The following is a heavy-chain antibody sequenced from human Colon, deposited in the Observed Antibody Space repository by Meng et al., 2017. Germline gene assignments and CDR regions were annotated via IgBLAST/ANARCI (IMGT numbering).Heavy chain of an antibody. CDR3: ARGQGFLLHYFDN. CDR1: GGAVSRYF. D-gene: IGHD3-22*01. Sequence: QVQLPPLGARLLKPSETPSLSCDVHGGAVSRYFCSWIRQPPGKGMEWIGGISEGGGTLYNPSLKSRVFISVDTSNSELTLKLTSVTDADTGVYYCARGQGFLLHYFDNWGQGTLVTVSS. J-gene: IGHJ4*02. V-gene: IGHV4-34*01. CDR2: ISEGGGT.